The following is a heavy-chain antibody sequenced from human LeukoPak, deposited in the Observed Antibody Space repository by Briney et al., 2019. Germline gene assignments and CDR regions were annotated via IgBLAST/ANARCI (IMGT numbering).Heavy chain of an antibody. CDR3: ATHQLLQFDVFNV. CDR2: IDQNGNT. D-gene: IGHD5-24*01. V-gene: IGHV4-59*08. J-gene: IGHJ3*01. CDR1: GDSIRRPY. Sequence: SETLSLTCTVSGDSIRRPYWSWIRQPPGKGLEWIGYIDQNGNTDYNSSLQSRVPISADTSKSQFSLKLTSVTAEDTAVYYCATHQLLQFDVFNVWGQGTMVTVSS.